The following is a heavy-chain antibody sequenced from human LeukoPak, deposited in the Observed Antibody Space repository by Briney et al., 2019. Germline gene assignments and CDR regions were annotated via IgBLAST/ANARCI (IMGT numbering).Heavy chain of an antibody. V-gene: IGHV1-69*05. Sequence: SVKVSCKASGGTFSSYAISWVRQAPGQGLEWMGRIIPIFGTANYAQKFQGRVTITTDESTSTAYMELSSLRSEDTAVYYCAKDLRFFWSGSDYWGQGTLVTVSS. CDR3: AKDLRFFWSGSDY. D-gene: IGHD3-3*01. CDR1: GGTFSSYA. CDR2: IIPIFGTA. J-gene: IGHJ4*02.